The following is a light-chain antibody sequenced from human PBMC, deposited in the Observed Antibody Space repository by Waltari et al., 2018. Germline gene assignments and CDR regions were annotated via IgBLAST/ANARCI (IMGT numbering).Light chain of an antibody. CDR3: QQRSNWLIT. CDR1: QSVSSY. J-gene: IGKJ5*01. Sequence: EIVLTQSPATLSLSPGERATLSFRASQSVSSYLAWYQQKPGQAPRLLIYDASNRATGIPARSSGSVSGTESTLTISSLATEDFAVYYCQQRSNWLITFGQGTRLEMK. V-gene: IGKV3-11*01. CDR2: DAS.